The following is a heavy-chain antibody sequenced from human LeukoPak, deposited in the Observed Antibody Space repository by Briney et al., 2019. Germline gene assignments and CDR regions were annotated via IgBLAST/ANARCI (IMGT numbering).Heavy chain of an antibody. V-gene: IGHV3-33*01. CDR2: IWYDGSNK. CDR3: ARATWLPVGLYYYDSSGYYYYFDS. D-gene: IGHD3-22*01. Sequence: GGSLRLSCAASGFTFSSYGMHWVRQAPGKGLEWVAVIWYDGSNKYHADSVKGRFTISRDNPKNTLYLQMNSLRAEDTAVYYCARATWLPVGLYYYDSSGYYYYFDSWGQGTLVTVSS. CDR1: GFTFSSYG. J-gene: IGHJ4*02.